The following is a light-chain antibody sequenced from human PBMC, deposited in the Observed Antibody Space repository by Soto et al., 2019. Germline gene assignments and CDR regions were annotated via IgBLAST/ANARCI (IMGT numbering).Light chain of an antibody. Sequence: QSALTQPAAVSGSPGQSITISCTGTSSDVGGYKYVSWYQQHPGKAPKLMIYEVINRPSGVSIRFSGSKSGNTASLTISGLHAEDEADYYCCSYTSSSTSFVFGTGTKLTVL. J-gene: IGLJ1*01. CDR1: SSDVGGYKY. CDR2: EVI. V-gene: IGLV2-14*01. CDR3: CSYTSSSTSFV.